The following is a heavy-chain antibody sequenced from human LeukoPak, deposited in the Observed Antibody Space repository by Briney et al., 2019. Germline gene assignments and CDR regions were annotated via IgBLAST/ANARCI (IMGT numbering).Heavy chain of an antibody. V-gene: IGHV1-18*01. CDR2: ISAYKGNT. D-gene: IGHD3-22*01. CDR3: ARQHSSGYYSPHYYYGMDV. Sequence: ASVKVSCKASGYTFTTYGISWVRQAPGQGLEWMGWISAYKGNTNYAQKLQGRVTMTTETSTSTAYMELRSLRSSDTAVYYCARQHSSGYYSPHYYYGMDVWGQGTTVTVSS. CDR1: GYTFTTYG. J-gene: IGHJ6*02.